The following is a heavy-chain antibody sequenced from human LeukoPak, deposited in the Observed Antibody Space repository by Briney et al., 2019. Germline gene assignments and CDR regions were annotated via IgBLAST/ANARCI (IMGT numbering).Heavy chain of an antibody. V-gene: IGHV4-59*01. CDR2: IYYSGST. Sequence: SETLSLTCTVSGGSISSYYWSWIRQPPGKGLEWIGYIYYSGSTNYNLSLKSRVTISVDTSKNQFSLKLSSVTAADTAVYYYARARYYDSSGYSWVDAFDIWGQGTMVTVSS. CDR3: ARARYYDSSGYSWVDAFDI. J-gene: IGHJ3*02. CDR1: GGSISSYY. D-gene: IGHD3-22*01.